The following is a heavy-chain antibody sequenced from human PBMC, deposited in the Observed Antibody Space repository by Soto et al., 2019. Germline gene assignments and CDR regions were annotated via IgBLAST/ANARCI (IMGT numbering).Heavy chain of an antibody. CDR1: GDSVSSNSAA. Sequence: PSQTLSLTCAISGDSVSSNSAAWNWIRQSPSRGLEWLGRTYYRSKSYNDYAVSVKSRITINPDTSKNQFSLQLNSVTPEDTAVYYCARNYRYTSGWYAENYFDYWGQGXLVTVSS. D-gene: IGHD6-19*01. CDR2: TYYRSKSYN. J-gene: IGHJ4*02. CDR3: ARNYRYTSGWYAENYFDY. V-gene: IGHV6-1*01.